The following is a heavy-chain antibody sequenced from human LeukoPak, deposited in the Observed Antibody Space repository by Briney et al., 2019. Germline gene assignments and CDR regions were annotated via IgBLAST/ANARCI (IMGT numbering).Heavy chain of an antibody. CDR2: IKIDGTEK. V-gene: IGHV3-7*01. Sequence: PGGSLRLSCAASGFSFGTYWMTWVRQAPGKGLEWVANIKIDGTEKRYADSVKGRFTISRDNAKNSLYLQMSRLRAEDTAVYYCARRVVGGTDYFDYWGQGTLVTVSS. CDR3: ARRVVGGTDYFDY. J-gene: IGHJ4*02. CDR1: GFSFGTYW. D-gene: IGHD1-26*01.